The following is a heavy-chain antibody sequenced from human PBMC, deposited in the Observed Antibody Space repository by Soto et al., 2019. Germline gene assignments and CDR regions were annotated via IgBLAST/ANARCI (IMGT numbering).Heavy chain of an antibody. J-gene: IGHJ6*02. Sequence: SVKVSCKASGGTFSSYAISWVRQAPGQGLEWMGGIIPIFGTANYAQKFQGRVTITADESTSTAYMELSSLRSEDTAVYYCARGGYYDSSGYYYYYYYGMDVWGQGTTVTVSS. CDR1: GGTFSSYA. V-gene: IGHV1-69*13. CDR2: IIPIFGTA. CDR3: ARGGYYDSSGYYYYYYYGMDV. D-gene: IGHD3-22*01.